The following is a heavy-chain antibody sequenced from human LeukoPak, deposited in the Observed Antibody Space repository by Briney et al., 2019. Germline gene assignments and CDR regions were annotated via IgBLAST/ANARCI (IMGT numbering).Heavy chain of an antibody. Sequence: GESLRISCKGSGYSFTSYWISWVRQMPGKSLEWMGRIVPSDSYTNYSPSFQGHVTISADKSISTAYLQWSSLKASDTAMYYCARGRTTVHDYWGQGILVTVSS. J-gene: IGHJ4*02. CDR1: GYSFTSYW. D-gene: IGHD4-11*01. CDR2: IVPSDSYT. CDR3: ARGRTTVHDY. V-gene: IGHV5-10-1*01.